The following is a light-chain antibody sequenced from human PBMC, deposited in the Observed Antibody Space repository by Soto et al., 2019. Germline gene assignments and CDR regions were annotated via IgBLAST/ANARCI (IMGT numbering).Light chain of an antibody. Sequence: EIVMTQSPATLSVSPGEGATLSCRASQSVHSDLAWYQQKPGQAPRLLIYDASTRATGIPARFSGSGSGTEFTLAISSLQSEDFAVYYCQQYTNWPPLTFGGGTKVEI. J-gene: IGKJ4*01. V-gene: IGKV3-15*01. CDR1: QSVHSD. CDR2: DAS. CDR3: QQYTNWPPLT.